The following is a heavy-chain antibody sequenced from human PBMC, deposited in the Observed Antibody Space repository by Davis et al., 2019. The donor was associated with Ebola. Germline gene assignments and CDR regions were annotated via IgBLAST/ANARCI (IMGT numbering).Heavy chain of an antibody. Sequence: GESLKTPCAASGITFRNYAMHWVRQAPGKGLEWVAVVSHSERERFYADSVKGRFTISRDNSENTLYLQRSSLTVDDTAVYYCVRAVFHEVLDYWGQGTPVTVSS. J-gene: IGHJ4*02. CDR1: GITFRNYA. CDR2: VSHSERER. CDR3: VRAVFHEVLDY. D-gene: IGHD3-3*01. V-gene: IGHV3-30*04.